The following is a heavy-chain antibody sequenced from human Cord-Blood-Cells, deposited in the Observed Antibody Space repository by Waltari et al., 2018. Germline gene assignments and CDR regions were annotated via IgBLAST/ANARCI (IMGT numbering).Heavy chain of an antibody. CDR1: GFTFSSYG. V-gene: IGHV3-30*02. CDR2: IRYDGSNK. Sequence: CAGSGFTFSSYGMRWFRQAPGKGLDGVAFIRYDGSNKYYADSVKGRFTISRDNSKNTLYLQMNSLRAEDTAVYYCAKAPNPGNWFDPWGQGTLVTVSS. J-gene: IGHJ5*02. CDR3: AKAPNPGNWFDP.